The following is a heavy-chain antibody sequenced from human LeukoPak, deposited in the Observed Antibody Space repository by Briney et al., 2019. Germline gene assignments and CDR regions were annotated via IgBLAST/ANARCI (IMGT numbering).Heavy chain of an antibody. Sequence: PSETLSLTCTVSGGSISSYYWSWIRQPAGKGLEWIGRIYTSGSTNYNPSLKSRVTMSVDTSKNQFSLKLSSVTAADTAVYYCARDRGYCSSTSCYNRHYYYYYYMDVWGKGTTVTISS. CDR2: IYTSGST. V-gene: IGHV4-4*07. D-gene: IGHD2-2*02. CDR1: GGSISSYY. J-gene: IGHJ6*03. CDR3: ARDRGYCSSTSCYNRHYYYYYYMDV.